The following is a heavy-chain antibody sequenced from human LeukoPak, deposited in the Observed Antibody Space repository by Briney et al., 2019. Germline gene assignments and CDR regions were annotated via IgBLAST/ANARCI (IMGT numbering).Heavy chain of an antibody. CDR1: GFTFSSYA. CDR3: AKKGYSYGPDYYYYYGMDV. J-gene: IGHJ6*02. CDR2: ISGSGGST. Sequence: GGSLRLSCAASGFTFSSYAMSWVRQAPGKGLEWVSAISGSGGSTYYADSVKGRFTISRDNSKNTLYLQMNSLRAEDTAVYYCAKKGYSYGPDYYYYYGMDVWGQGTTVTVSS. D-gene: IGHD5-18*01. V-gene: IGHV3-23*01.